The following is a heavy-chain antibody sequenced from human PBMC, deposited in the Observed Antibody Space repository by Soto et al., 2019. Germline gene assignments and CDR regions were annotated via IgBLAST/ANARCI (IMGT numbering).Heavy chain of an antibody. D-gene: IGHD6-6*01. CDR1: CGSVNSDSYY. J-gene: IGHJ4*02. CDR3: GREYSNSPEGFDF. Sequence: SETLSLTCTFSCGSVNSDSYYWTWIRQPPGKGLEWFGYIYYSGRTNYNPSLKSRVTISVDTSRNQFPLRLSSVTAADKAVFYCGREYSNSPEGFDFRGQGALVTGPS. CDR2: IYYSGRT. V-gene: IGHV4-61*01.